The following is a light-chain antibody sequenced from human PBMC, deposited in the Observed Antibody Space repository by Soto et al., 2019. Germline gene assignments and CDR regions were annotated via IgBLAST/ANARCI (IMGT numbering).Light chain of an antibody. CDR1: QSISSW. Sequence: DIQMTQSPSTLSASVGDRVTITCRASQSISSWLAWYQQKPGKAPKLLIYNASTLNSGIPARFSGSGSGTEFTLTISSLQPDDFATDYCQHYNSYSEAFGQGTKVDIK. CDR2: NAS. J-gene: IGKJ1*01. V-gene: IGKV1-5*03. CDR3: QHYNSYSEA.